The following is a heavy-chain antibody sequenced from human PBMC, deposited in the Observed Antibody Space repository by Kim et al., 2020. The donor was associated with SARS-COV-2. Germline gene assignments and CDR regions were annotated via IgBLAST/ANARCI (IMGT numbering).Heavy chain of an antibody. V-gene: IGHV3-49*03. CDR1: GFTFGDYA. Sequence: GGSLRLSCTASGFTFGDYAMSWFRQAPGKGLEWVGFIRSKAYGGTTEYAASVKGRFTISRDDSKSIAYLQMNSLKTEDTAVYYCTRAHVDIVATIYYFDYWGQGTLVTVSS. CDR2: IRSKAYGGTT. D-gene: IGHD5-12*01. CDR3: TRAHVDIVATIYYFDY. J-gene: IGHJ4*02.